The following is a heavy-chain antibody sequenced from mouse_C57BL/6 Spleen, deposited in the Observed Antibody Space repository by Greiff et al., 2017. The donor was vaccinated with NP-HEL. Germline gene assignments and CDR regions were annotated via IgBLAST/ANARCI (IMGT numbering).Heavy chain of an antibody. Sequence: QVQLQQPGAELVMPGASVKLSCKASGYTFTSYWMHWVKQRPGQGLEWIGEIDPSDSYTNYNQKFKGKSTLTVDTSSSTAYMQLSSLTSEDSAVYYCARSSRYGSGDFEDWGTGTTVTVSS. V-gene: IGHV1-69*01. CDR1: GYTFTSYW. CDR2: IDPSDSYT. D-gene: IGHD1-1*01. CDR3: ARSSRYGSGDFED. J-gene: IGHJ1*03.